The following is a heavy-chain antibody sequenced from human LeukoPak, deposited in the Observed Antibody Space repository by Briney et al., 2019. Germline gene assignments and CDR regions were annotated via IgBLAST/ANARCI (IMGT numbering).Heavy chain of an antibody. CDR3: ASLAAAGKGGYYYYYMDV. V-gene: IGHV4-4*07. D-gene: IGHD6-13*01. J-gene: IGHJ6*03. Sequence: PSETLSLTCTVSGGSISRYYWSWIRQPAGKGLEWIGRIYISGSTDYNPSLKSRVTISVDTSKNQFSLKLSSVTAADTAVYYCASLAAAGKGGYYYYYMDVWGKGTTVTISS. CDR2: IYISGST. CDR1: GGSISRYY.